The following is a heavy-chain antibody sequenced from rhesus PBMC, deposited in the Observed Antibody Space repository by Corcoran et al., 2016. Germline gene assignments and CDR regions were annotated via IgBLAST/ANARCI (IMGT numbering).Heavy chain of an antibody. J-gene: IGHJ4*01. D-gene: IGHD6-43*01. CDR3: TREGAAATFGFDY. CDR2: ISPYNGNK. Sequence: QVQLVQSGAEIKQPGASVKLSCQASGYTFTNSYMHWVRQAPGQGLEWIGLISPYNGNKSVEQNFQGRVTITTDTSTTTGYMELSSLRSEDTAVYYCTREGAAATFGFDYWGQGVQVTVSS. V-gene: IGHV1-1*01. CDR1: GYTFTNSY.